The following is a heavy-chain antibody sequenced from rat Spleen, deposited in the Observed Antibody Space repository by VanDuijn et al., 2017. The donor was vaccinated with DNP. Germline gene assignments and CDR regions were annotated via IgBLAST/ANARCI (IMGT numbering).Heavy chain of an antibody. V-gene: IGHV5S13*01. CDR3: ARLDYGFDY. J-gene: IGHJ2*01. CDR2: ISTGGGTL. Sequence: EVQLMESGGDLVQPGKSLKLSCAASGFTFSDYGMAWVLQAPTKGLEWVATISTGGGTLYYRDSVKGRFTISRDDAKSTLYLQMNSLRSEDTATYYCARLDYGFDYWGQGVMVTVST. CDR1: GFTFSDYG. D-gene: IGHD1-11*01.